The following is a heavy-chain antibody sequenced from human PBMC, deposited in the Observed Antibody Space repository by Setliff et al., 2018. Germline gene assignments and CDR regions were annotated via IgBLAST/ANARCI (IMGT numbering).Heavy chain of an antibody. Sequence: SETLSLTCTVSGGSIRNYYWSWIRQPPGKGLEWIGYIQTGGSTNYNPSLKSRVNISVDTSKKQFSLKLSSVTAADTALYYCARSLSSGSYWNSRPFYSDYWGQGTLVTVSS. CDR1: GGSIRNYY. D-gene: IGHD3-10*01. J-gene: IGHJ4*02. CDR3: ARSLSSGSYWNSRPFYSDY. V-gene: IGHV4-4*08. CDR2: IQTGGST.